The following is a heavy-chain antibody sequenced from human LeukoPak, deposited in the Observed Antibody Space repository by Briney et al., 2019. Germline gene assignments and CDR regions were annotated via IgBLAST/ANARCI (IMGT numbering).Heavy chain of an antibody. J-gene: IGHJ6*04. V-gene: IGHV3-48*03. Sequence: PGGSLRLSCAASGLTFSGSAMHWVRQDPGKGLEWVSYISSSGSTIYYADSVKGRFTISRDNAKNSLYLQMNSLRAEDTAVYYCAELGITMIGGVWGKGTTVTISS. D-gene: IGHD3-10*02. CDR2: ISSSGSTI. CDR3: AELGITMIGGV. CDR1: GLTFSGSA.